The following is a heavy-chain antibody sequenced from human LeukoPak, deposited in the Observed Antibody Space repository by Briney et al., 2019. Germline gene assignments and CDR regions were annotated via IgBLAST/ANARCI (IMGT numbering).Heavy chain of an antibody. CDR1: GFTFSSYG. V-gene: IGHV3-30*02. CDR2: IRYDGSNK. D-gene: IGHD3-10*01. CDR3: AKDPRRGSYYTPHFDY. Sequence: SGGSLRLSCAASGFTFSSYGMHWVRQAPGKGLEWVAFIRYDGSNKYYADSVKGRFTISRDNSKNTLYLQMNSLRAEDTAVYYCAKDPRRGSYYTPHFDYWGQGTLVTVSS. J-gene: IGHJ4*02.